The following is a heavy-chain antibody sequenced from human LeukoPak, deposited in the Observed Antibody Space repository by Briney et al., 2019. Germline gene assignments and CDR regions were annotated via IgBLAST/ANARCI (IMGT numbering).Heavy chain of an antibody. J-gene: IGHJ3*02. CDR1: GGSISSGDYY. V-gene: IGHV4-30-4*01. D-gene: IGHD1-26*01. CDR3: ARDRGTVNDAFDI. Sequence: SQTLSLTCTVSGGSISSGDYYWSWIRQPPGKGLEWIGYIYYSGSTYYNPSLKSRVTISVDTSKNQFSLKLSSVTAADTAVYYCARDRGTVNDAFDIWGQGTMVAVFS. CDR2: IYYSGST.